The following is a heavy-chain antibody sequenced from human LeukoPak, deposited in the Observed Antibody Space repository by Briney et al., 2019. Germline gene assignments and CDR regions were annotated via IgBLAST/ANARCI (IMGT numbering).Heavy chain of an antibody. CDR2: IFHGGTT. Sequence: PSETLSLTCTVSNLSIRSNYFWAWIRPPPGKGLEWIGIIFHGGTTYYNPSLKSRVTISVDTSKNQFSLKLSSVTAADTAVYYCARSQFDRFGELLSDYWGQGTLVTVSS. CDR3: ARSQFDRFGELLSDY. V-gene: IGHV4-38-2*02. D-gene: IGHD3-10*01. J-gene: IGHJ4*02. CDR1: NLSIRSNYF.